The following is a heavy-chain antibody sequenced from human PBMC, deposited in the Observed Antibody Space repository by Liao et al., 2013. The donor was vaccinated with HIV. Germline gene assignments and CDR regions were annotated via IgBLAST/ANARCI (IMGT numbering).Heavy chain of an antibody. Sequence: QLQLQESGPGLVKPSETLSLTCTVSGGSISSYYWSWIRQPAGKGLEWIGRIYTSGSTYYNPSLKSRVTISVDTSKNQFSLKLSSVTAAATAVYYCARDVLRDGSGRPRGNFDYWGQGTLVTVSS. V-gene: IGHV4-4*07. CDR2: IYTSGST. J-gene: IGHJ4*02. CDR3: ARDVLRDGSGRPRGNFDY. CDR1: GGSISSYY. D-gene: IGHD3-10*01.